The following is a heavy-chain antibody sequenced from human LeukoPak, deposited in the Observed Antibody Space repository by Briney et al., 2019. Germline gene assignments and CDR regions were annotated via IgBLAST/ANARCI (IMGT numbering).Heavy chain of an antibody. CDR3: ASLAGYSSGWYSGHYYGMDV. D-gene: IGHD6-19*01. Sequence: PSETLSLTCAVYGGSFSGYCWSWIRQPPGKGLEWIGEINHSGSTNYNPSLKSRVAISVDTSKNQFSLKLSSVTAADTAVYYCASLAGYSSGWYSGHYYGMDVWGQGTTVTVSS. CDR2: INHSGST. J-gene: IGHJ6*02. V-gene: IGHV4-34*01. CDR1: GGSFSGYC.